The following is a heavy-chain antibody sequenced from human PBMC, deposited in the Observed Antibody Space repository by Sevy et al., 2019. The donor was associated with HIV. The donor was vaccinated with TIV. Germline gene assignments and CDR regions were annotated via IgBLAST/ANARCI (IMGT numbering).Heavy chain of an antibody. CDR1: GFTFSNAW. Sequence: GGSLRLSCAASGFTFSNAWMSWVRQAPGKGLEWVGRIKSKTDGGTTDYAAPVKGRFTISRDDSKNTRYLQMTSLKTEDTAVYYCTTHLNYYDSSGYYDPEYYFDYWGQGTLVTVSS. V-gene: IGHV3-15*01. CDR2: IKSKTDGGTT. D-gene: IGHD3-22*01. CDR3: TTHLNYYDSSGYYDPEYYFDY. J-gene: IGHJ4*02.